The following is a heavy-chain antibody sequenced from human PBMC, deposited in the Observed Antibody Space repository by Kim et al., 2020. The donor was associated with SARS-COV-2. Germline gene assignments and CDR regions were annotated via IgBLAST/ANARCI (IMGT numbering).Heavy chain of an antibody. D-gene: IGHD4-17*01. CDR2: IDPGESDT. Sequence: GESLKISCKGSGYSFTSYWIGWVRQMPRKILELMVIIDPGESDTRYSPSFQGQVTIAADKPISTAYLQWSSLKASDTAMYYCASCDGDYLFGFDPWGQGTLVTVSS. V-gene: IGHV5-51*04. CDR3: ASCDGDYLFGFDP. CDR1: GYSFTSYW. J-gene: IGHJ5*02.